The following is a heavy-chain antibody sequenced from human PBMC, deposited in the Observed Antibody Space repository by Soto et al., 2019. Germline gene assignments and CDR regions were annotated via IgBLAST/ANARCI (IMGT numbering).Heavy chain of an antibody. V-gene: IGHV1-3*05. Sequence: QVQLVQSGAEEKKPGASVKVSCKASGYTFTSYAMHWVCQAPGQRLEWMGWINAGNGNTKYSQKFQGRVTITRDTSASTAYMELSSLRSEDTAVYYCARGIVGATAYDYWGQGTLVTVSS. CDR1: GYTFTSYA. J-gene: IGHJ4*02. CDR3: ARGIVGATAYDY. CDR2: INAGNGNT. D-gene: IGHD1-26*01.